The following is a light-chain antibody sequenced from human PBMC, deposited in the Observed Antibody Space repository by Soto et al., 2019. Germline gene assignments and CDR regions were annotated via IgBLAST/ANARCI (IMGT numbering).Light chain of an antibody. CDR2: GAS. Sequence: EIVLTQSPGTLSLSPGERATLSCRASQSASSSYLAWYQQKPGQAPRLLIYGASSRATGIPERFSGSGSGTDFTHTISRREPDGVAVYYCQQDGSSRTFGQGNKVEIK. V-gene: IGKV3-20*01. CDR1: QSASSSY. J-gene: IGKJ1*01. CDR3: QQDGSSRT.